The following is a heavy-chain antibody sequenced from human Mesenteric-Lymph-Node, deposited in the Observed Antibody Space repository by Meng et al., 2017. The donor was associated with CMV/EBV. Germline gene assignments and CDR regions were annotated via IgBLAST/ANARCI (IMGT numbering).Heavy chain of an antibody. Sequence: GESLKISCAASGFTLSSYWMHWVRQGPGKGLVWVSMIYSGGTTHYADSVKGRFTISRDNSKNTLYLQMSSLRAEDTAVYYCARDTYYYGVDVWGPGTTVTVSS. J-gene: IGHJ6*02. CDR1: GFTLSSYW. V-gene: IGHV3-53*01. CDR3: ARDTYYYGVDV. CDR2: IYSGGTT.